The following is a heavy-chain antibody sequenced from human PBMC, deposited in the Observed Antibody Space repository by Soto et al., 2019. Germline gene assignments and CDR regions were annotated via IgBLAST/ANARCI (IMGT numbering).Heavy chain of an antibody. CDR2: IKQDGSEK. D-gene: IGHD3-10*01. Sequence: EVQLVESGGGLVQPGGSLRLSCAASGFTFSSYWMSWVRQAPGKGLEWVANIKQDGSEKYYVDSVKGRFTNSRDNAKNSLYLQMNSLRAEDTAVYYCAREQVSGRLLWFGEALSVFDYWGQGTLVTVSS. CDR1: GFTFSSYW. CDR3: AREQVSGRLLWFGEALSVFDY. J-gene: IGHJ4*02. V-gene: IGHV3-7*01.